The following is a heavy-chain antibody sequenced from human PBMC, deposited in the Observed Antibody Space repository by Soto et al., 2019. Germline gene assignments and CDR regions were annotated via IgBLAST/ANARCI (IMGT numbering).Heavy chain of an antibody. D-gene: IGHD6-6*01. CDR1: GYTFTSYG. CDR3: ARGGWVGSSSSGDY. CDR2: ISAYNGNT. J-gene: IGHJ4*01. Sequence: QVQLVQSGAEVKKPGASVKVSCKASGYTFTSYGISWVRPAPGQGLEWMGWISAYNGNTDHAQKLQGKVTMTEDTSKSTADLGRRSLRSVDTAVYYCARGGWVGSSSSGDYLGPGTLVSVFS. V-gene: IGHV1-18*01.